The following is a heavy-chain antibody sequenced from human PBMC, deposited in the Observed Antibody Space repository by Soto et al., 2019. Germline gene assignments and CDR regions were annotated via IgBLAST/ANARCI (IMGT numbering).Heavy chain of an antibody. Sequence: GASVKVSCKASGYTFTGYYMHWVRQAPGQGLEWMGWINPNSGGTNYAQKFQGRVTMTRDTSISTAYTELNSLRVGDTAVYYCARTDRDFYGLDVWGQGTTVTVSS. CDR3: ARTDRDFYGLDV. V-gene: IGHV1-2*02. CDR2: INPNSGGT. J-gene: IGHJ6*02. CDR1: GYTFTGYY.